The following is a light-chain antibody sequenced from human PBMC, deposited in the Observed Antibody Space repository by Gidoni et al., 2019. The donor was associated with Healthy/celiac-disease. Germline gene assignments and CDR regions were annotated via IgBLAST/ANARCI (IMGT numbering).Light chain of an antibody. CDR3: MQALQTPRT. CDR2: WVS. CDR1: KSLLHSNGYNY. J-gene: IGKJ1*01. V-gene: IGKV2-28*01. Sequence: IVMTQSQLSMPVTPGEPASIPCSSSKSLLHSNGYNYLDWYWQKPGQSPQLLTHWVSNGAFGVPDSFRGSVSGTDFTLKISRVEAEDVGVYYCMQALQTPRTFGQGTKVEIK.